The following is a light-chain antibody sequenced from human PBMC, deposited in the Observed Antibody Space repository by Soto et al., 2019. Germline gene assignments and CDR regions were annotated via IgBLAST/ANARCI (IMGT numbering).Light chain of an antibody. CDR1: QSVSSSY. CDR3: QQYGSSPQT. J-gene: IGKJ1*01. V-gene: IGKV3-20*01. Sequence: EIVLTQSPGTLSLSPGERATLSCRASQSVSSSYLAWYQQKPGQAPRLLIYGASSRATGIPDRFSGSGSGTAFTLTISGLEPEDFAVYYCQQYGSSPQTFGQGTKVEIQ. CDR2: GAS.